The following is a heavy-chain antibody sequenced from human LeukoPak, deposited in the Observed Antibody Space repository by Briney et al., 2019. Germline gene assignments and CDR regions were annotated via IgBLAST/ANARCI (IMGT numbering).Heavy chain of an antibody. CDR3: ASGSGAVAGTDY. CDR2: IIPIFGTA. Sequence: SVKVSCKASGGTFSSYAISWVRQAPGQGLEWMGGIIPIFGTANYAQKFQGRVTITADESTSTAYMELSSLRSGDTAVYYCASGSGAVAGTDYWGQGTLVTVSS. CDR1: GGTFSSYA. V-gene: IGHV1-69*13. D-gene: IGHD6-19*01. J-gene: IGHJ4*02.